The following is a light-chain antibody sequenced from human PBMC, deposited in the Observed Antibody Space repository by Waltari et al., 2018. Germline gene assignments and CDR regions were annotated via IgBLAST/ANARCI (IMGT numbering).Light chain of an antibody. V-gene: IGKV1-39*01. CDR3: QQSHSTPLT. CDR1: RTISIY. J-gene: IGKJ4*01. Sequence: DIQMTQSPSSLSASVGDRVTITCRASRTISIYLNWYQQKPGTAPKLLIYTASTLQPGVPSRFSVSGSGTDFTLTISSLQPEDFATYYCQQSHSTPLTFGGGTKVEIK. CDR2: TAS.